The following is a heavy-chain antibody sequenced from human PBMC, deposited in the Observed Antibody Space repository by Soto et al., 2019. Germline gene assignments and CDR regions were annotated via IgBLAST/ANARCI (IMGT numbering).Heavy chain of an antibody. Sequence: QVQLVESGGGVVQPGRSLRLSCAASGFTFSSYAMHWVRQAPGKGLEWVAVISYDGSNKYYADSVKGRFTISRDNSKNTLYLQMNSRRAEDTAVYYCAREGYNWNEPSYYYYGMDVWGQGTTVTVSS. J-gene: IGHJ6*02. CDR2: ISYDGSNK. CDR3: AREGYNWNEPSYYYYGMDV. CDR1: GFTFSSYA. D-gene: IGHD1-1*01. V-gene: IGHV3-30-3*01.